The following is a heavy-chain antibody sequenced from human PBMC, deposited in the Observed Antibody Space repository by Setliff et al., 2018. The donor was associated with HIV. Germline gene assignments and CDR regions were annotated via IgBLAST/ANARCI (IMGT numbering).Heavy chain of an antibody. CDR2: INHSGST. CDR3: ARRTPPEFDF. D-gene: IGHD1-7*01. V-gene: IGHV4-34*01. J-gene: IGHJ4*02. Sequence: SETLSLTCAVYGGSFSDYYWSWIRQPPGKGLEWIGEINHSGSTNYNPSLKSRVTISVDTSKNQFSLKVNSVTAADTALYYCARRTPPEFDFWSQGILVTVSS. CDR1: GGSFSDYY.